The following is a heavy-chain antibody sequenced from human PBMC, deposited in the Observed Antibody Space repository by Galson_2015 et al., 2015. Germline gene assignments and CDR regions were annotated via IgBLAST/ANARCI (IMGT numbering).Heavy chain of an antibody. CDR3: ARGMITFGGVIGGPQPDY. D-gene: IGHD3-16*02. Sequence: SLRLSCAASGFTFSSYAMHWVRQAPGKGLEWVAVISYDGSNKYYADSVKGRFTISRDNSKNTLYLQMNSLRAEDTAVYYCARGMITFGGVIGGPQPDYWGQGTLVTVSS. CDR2: ISYDGSNK. CDR1: GFTFSSYA. J-gene: IGHJ4*01. V-gene: IGHV3-30-3*01.